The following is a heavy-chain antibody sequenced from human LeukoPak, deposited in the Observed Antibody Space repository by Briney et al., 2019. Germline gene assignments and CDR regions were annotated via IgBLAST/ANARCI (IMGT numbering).Heavy chain of an antibody. CDR2: IYYSGST. D-gene: IGHD4-17*01. J-gene: IGHJ5*02. CDR3: ARRSIGVTTVTNNWFDP. CDR1: GGSINSKSYY. V-gene: IGHV4-39*01. Sequence: SGTLSLTCTVSGGSINSKSYYWGWIRQPPGKGLEWIASIYYSGSTYYNPSLKSRVTISVDTSQNQFSLKLSSVTAADTAVYYCARRSIGVTTVTNNWFDPWGQGTLVIVSS.